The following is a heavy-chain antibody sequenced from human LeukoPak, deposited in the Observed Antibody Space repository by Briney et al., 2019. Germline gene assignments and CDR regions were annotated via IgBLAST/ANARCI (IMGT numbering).Heavy chain of an antibody. V-gene: IGHV3-21*01. Sequence: SGGSLRLSCAASGFTFSSYGMSWVRQAPGKGLEWVSSISSSSSYIYYADSVKGRFTISRDNSKNTLYLQMNSLRAEDTAVYYCAKEAYYGSGSYTATMDVWGKGTTVTISS. D-gene: IGHD3-10*01. CDR1: GFTFSSYG. J-gene: IGHJ6*03. CDR3: AKEAYYGSGSYTATMDV. CDR2: ISSSSSYI.